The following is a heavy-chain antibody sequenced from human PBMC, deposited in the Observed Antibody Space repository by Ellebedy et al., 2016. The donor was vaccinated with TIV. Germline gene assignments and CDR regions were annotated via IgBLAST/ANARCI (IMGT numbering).Heavy chain of an antibody. CDR3: ARPARNGGYGALDM. CDR2: IYPADSDT. J-gene: IGHJ3*02. D-gene: IGHD3-22*01. CDR1: GYSFTTFW. Sequence: GESLKIPCEASGYSFTTFWIGWVRQLPGKGLEWMGIIYPADSDTRYSPSFQGQVTISADKSINTAYLQWSSLKASDTDIYYCARPARNGGYGALDMWGQGTMVTVAS. V-gene: IGHV5-51*01.